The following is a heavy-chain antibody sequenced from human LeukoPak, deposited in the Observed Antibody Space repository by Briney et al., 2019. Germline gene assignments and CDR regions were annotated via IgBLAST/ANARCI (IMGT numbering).Heavy chain of an antibody. J-gene: IGHJ4*02. CDR2: ISWNRGSR. CDR3: AKASGILLPYSFDY. V-gene: IGHV3-9*01. D-gene: IGHD2-15*01. Sequence: GGSLRLSCGPSGFTFDDYAMQWVRHAPTKDLPWVSGISWNRGSRGYADSVKGLFTISRDNAKTSLYLQMNSLRAEDTALYYCAKASGILLPYSFDYWGQGTLVTVSS. CDR1: GFTFDDYA.